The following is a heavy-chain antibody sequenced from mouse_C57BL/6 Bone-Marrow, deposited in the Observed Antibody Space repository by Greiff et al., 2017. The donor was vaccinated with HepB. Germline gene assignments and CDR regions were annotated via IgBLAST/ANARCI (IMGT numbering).Heavy chain of an antibody. D-gene: IGHD2-4*01. Sequence: QVTLKVSGPGILQPSQTLSLTCSFSGFSLSTFGMGVGWIRQPSGKGLEWLAHICWDDDKYYNPALKSRLTISKDTSKNQVVLKIAHVDTADTATYYCARRGLYYDYEGFAYWGQGTLVTVSA. CDR3: ARRGLYYDYEGFAY. V-gene: IGHV8-8*01. CDR1: GFSLSTFGMG. J-gene: IGHJ3*01. CDR2: ICWDDDK.